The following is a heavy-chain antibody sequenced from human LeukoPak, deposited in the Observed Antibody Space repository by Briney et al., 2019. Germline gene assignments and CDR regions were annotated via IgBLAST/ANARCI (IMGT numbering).Heavy chain of an antibody. D-gene: IGHD3-3*01. CDR2: IWYDGSNQ. CDR3: AKGGVRFLEWSPSPWFDP. Sequence: GGSLRLSCAASGLTFRNYGMHWVRQAPGKGLEWVAVIWYDGSNQYYLDSVKGRFTVSRDNSKNTLYLQMNSLRAEDTAVYYCAKGGVRFLEWSPSPWFDPWGQGTLVTVSS. J-gene: IGHJ5*02. V-gene: IGHV3-33*06. CDR1: GLTFRNYG.